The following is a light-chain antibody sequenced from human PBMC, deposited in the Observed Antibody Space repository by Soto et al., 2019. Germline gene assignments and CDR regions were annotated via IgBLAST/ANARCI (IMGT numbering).Light chain of an antibody. V-gene: IGKV3-20*01. Sequence: IVLTQSPGTLSLSPGERATISCQASQSVSSSYLAWYQQKPGQAPRLLIYGASSRATGIPDRFSGSGSGTDFTLTISRPEPEDFAVYYCQQYGSSPGTFGQGTKVDIK. J-gene: IGKJ1*01. CDR3: QQYGSSPGT. CDR2: GAS. CDR1: QSVSSSY.